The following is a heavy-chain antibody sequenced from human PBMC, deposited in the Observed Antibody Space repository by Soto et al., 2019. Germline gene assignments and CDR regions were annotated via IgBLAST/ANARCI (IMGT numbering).Heavy chain of an antibody. D-gene: IGHD3-22*01. J-gene: IGHJ4*02. CDR1: GFTFSDYN. V-gene: IGHV3-48*01. Sequence: EVQLVESGGGLVQPGGPLRLSCVASGFTFSDYNMNWVRQAPGKGLEWVSFISGRSNTIYYADSVKGRFTISRDNAKNSLYLLMNSLRAEDTAVDYCAREGDGSGYFSDYWGQGTLVTVSS. CDR2: ISGRSNTI. CDR3: AREGDGSGYFSDY.